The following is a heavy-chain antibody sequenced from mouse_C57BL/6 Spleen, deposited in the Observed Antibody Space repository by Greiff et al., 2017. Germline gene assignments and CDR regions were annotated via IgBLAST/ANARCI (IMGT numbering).Heavy chain of an antibody. Sequence: QVQLKESGPELVKPGASVKISCKASGYSFTSYYIHWVKQRPGQGLEWIGWIYPGSGNTKYNEKFKGKATLTADTSSSTAYMQLSSLTSEDSAVYYCARTGYLYYFDYWGQGTTLTVSS. D-gene: IGHD2-2*01. CDR3: ARTGYLYYFDY. CDR2: IYPGSGNT. CDR1: GYSFTSYY. J-gene: IGHJ2*01. V-gene: IGHV1-66*01.